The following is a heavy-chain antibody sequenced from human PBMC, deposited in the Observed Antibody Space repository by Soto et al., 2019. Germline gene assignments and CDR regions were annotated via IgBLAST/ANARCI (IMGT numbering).Heavy chain of an antibody. V-gene: IGHV1-69*06. D-gene: IGHD1-7*01. Sequence: ASVKVSCKASGSTFSNYVVNWVRQAPGQGLEWMGRIIPISGAANYAQKFQGRVTITADKSTSTSYMELSSLRSEDTAVYYCARDMTRTVVPYFDFWGQGTLVTVSS. CDR2: IIPISGAA. CDR1: GSTFSNYV. CDR3: ARDMTRTVVPYFDF. J-gene: IGHJ4*02.